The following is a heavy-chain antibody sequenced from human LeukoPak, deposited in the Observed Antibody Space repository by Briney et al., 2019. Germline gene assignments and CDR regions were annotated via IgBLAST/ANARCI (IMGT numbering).Heavy chain of an antibody. CDR1: GGSSSSYY. Sequence: SETLSRTCTGSGGSSSSYYWSWIRQPPGKGREGIGFIYYSGSTNFNPSLKSLVTISVDTSKNQFSLKMSPVTAADTAVYYCARYRVTAWFDPWGQGTLVTVSS. CDR3: ARYRVTAWFDP. CDR2: IYYSGST. D-gene: IGHD2-21*02. J-gene: IGHJ5*02. V-gene: IGHV4-59*01.